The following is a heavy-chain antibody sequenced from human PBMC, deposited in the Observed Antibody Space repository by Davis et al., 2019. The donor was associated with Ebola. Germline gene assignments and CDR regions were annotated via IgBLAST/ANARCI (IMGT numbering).Heavy chain of an antibody. J-gene: IGHJ6*02. CDR2: FDPEDGER. CDR1: GDTLTQLS. D-gene: IGHD4-11*01. Sequence: ASVKVSCKVSGDTLTQLSIHWVRQARGKGLEWVGSFDPEDGERKYAQNLQGRVSLSGDTATDTAYMELRSLRSDDTAVYYCSTDPDPIGTSLHYSAMHVWGQGTSVTVSS. CDR3: STDPDPIGTSLHYSAMHV. V-gene: IGHV1-24*01.